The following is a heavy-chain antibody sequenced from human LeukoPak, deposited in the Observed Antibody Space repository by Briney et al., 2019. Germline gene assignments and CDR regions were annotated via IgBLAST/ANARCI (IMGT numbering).Heavy chain of an antibody. V-gene: IGHV1-18*04. D-gene: IGHD3-22*01. Sequence: ASVKVSCKASGYTFINYGITWVGQAPGQGLEGMGWISGYNDNTNYAQNLQGRVTMSADTSTNTTYMELRGLRFDDTAVYYCARGGVSSAYVDYWGQGTLVSVSS. CDR3: ARGGVSSAYVDY. CDR1: GYTFINYG. CDR2: ISGYNDNT. J-gene: IGHJ4*02.